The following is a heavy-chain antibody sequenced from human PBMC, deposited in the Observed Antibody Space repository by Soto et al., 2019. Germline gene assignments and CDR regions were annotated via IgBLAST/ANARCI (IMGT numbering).Heavy chain of an antibody. Sequence: EVQLVESGGGLVQPGGSLRLSCAASGFILSNYWMSWVRQAPGKGLEWVANIKEDGSEKYYVDSVKGRFTISRDNAKKSLSVQMNSLRAEDTAVYYCVRIGAWGNHRYWSDYWGQGNLVTVSS. J-gene: IGHJ4*02. V-gene: IGHV3-7*01. CDR3: VRIGAWGNHRYWSDY. CDR2: IKEDGSEK. CDR1: GFILSNYW. D-gene: IGHD3-16*02.